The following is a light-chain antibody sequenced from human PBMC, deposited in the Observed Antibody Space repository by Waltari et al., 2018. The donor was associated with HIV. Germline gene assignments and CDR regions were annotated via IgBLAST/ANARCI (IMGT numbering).Light chain of an antibody. Sequence: QSALPQPASVSGSPGQSVTIPCTGTSSDVGGFNYDSWYQQHPGKSPKLMIYEVSNRPSGVSNRFSGSKSGNTASLTISGLQAEDEADYYCSSYTTSSSLLFGGGTKLTVL. V-gene: IGLV2-14*01. J-gene: IGLJ2*01. CDR2: EVS. CDR1: SSDVGGFNY. CDR3: SSYTTSSSLL.